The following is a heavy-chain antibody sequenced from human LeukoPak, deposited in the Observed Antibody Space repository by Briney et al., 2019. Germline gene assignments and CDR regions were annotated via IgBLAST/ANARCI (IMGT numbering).Heavy chain of an antibody. V-gene: IGHV4-59*01. D-gene: IGHD3-22*01. Sequence: TSETLSLTCTVSGGSISGYYWSWIRQPPGKGLEWIGYIYYSGGTNYNPSLKSRVTISVDTSKNQFSLKLTSVTAADTAVYYCARSSEGRYYYDSSGYSYYYYYMDVWGKGTTVTISS. J-gene: IGHJ6*03. CDR2: IYYSGGT. CDR3: ARSSEGRYYYDSSGYSYYYYYMDV. CDR1: GGSISGYY.